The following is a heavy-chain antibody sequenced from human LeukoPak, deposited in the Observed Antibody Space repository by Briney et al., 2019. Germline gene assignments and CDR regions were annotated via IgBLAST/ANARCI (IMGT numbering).Heavy chain of an antibody. D-gene: IGHD3-10*01. J-gene: IGHJ4*02. CDR1: GGSISSSSYY. CDR2: IYYSGST. V-gene: IGHV4-39*07. Sequence: PSETLSLTCTVSGGSISSSSYYWGWIRQPPGKGLEWIGSIYYSGSTYYNPSLKSRVTISVDTSKNQFSLKLSSVTAADTAVYYCARSMVRGVISYYFDYWGQGTLVTVSS. CDR3: ARSMVRGVISYYFDY.